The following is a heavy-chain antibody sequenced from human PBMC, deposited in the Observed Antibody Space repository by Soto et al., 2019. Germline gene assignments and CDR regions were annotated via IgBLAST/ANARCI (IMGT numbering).Heavy chain of an antibody. D-gene: IGHD2-21*01. Sequence: QVQLVESGGGVVQPGTSLRVSCEVSGFSLSSYAIHWVRQAPGKGLEWVAVTSNDGKKVSYADSVKGRFTVSRDNSKNAVARQMNSLRSEDTAGYFCSTAGEVFGLVIFAYLGSWGEGSLGTVSA. CDR2: TSNDGKKV. J-gene: IGHJ4*02. CDR3: STAGEVFGLVIFAYLGS. CDR1: GFSLSSYA. V-gene: IGHV3-30*03.